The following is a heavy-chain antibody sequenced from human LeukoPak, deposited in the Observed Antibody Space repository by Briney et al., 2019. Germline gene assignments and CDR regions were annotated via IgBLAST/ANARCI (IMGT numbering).Heavy chain of an antibody. CDR1: GFTFSSYS. D-gene: IGHD3-22*01. CDR2: ISSSSSYI. J-gene: IGHJ4*02. CDR3: ARDLVDQYYYDSSGTSDK. V-gene: IGHV3-21*01. Sequence: GGSLRLSCAASGFTFSSYSMNWVRQAPGKGLEWVSSISSSSSYIYYADSVKGRFTISRDNAKNSLYLQVNSLRAEDTAVYYCARDLVDQYYYDSSGTSDKWGQGTLVTVSS.